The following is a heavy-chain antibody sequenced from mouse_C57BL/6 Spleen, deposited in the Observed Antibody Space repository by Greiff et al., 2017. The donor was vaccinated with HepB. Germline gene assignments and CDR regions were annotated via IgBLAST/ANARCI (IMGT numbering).Heavy chain of an antibody. J-gene: IGHJ3*01. Sequence: QVQLKQPGAELVKPGASVKMSCKASGYTFTSYWITWVKQRPGQGLEWIGDIYPGSGSTNYNEKFKSKATLTVDTSSSTAYMPLSSLTSEDSAVYYCATGGDYDAWFAYWGQGTLVTVSA. CDR1: GYTFTSYW. CDR2: IYPGSGST. D-gene: IGHD2-4*01. CDR3: ATGGDYDAWFAY. V-gene: IGHV1-55*01.